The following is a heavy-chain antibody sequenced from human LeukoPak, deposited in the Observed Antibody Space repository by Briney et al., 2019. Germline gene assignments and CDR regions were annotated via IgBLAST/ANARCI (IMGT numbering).Heavy chain of an antibody. D-gene: IGHD3-9*01. J-gene: IGHJ5*01. CDR3: VRDWDHFDFDS. V-gene: IGHV3-74*01. CDR2: IKGDGSHT. Sequence: GGSLRLSCAASGFTFSNYWMHWVRQAPGKGLVWVSRIKGDGSHTIYADSVKGRFTISRDNAKNALYLQMKSLRAEDTAVYYCVRDWDHFDFDSWGQGTLVTVSS. CDR1: GFTFSNYW.